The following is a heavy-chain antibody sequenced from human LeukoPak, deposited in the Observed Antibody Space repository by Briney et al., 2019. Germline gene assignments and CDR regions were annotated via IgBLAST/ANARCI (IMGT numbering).Heavy chain of an antibody. CDR2: INPNSGGT. J-gene: IGHJ3*02. CDR1: GYTFTTYG. V-gene: IGHV1-2*02. Sequence: ASVKVSCKASGYTFTTYGISWVRQAPGQGLEWMGWINPNSGGTNYAQKFQGRVTMTRDTSISTAYMELSRLRSDDTAVYYCAGAKKWQDAFDIWGQGTMVTVSS. D-gene: IGHD2-8*01. CDR3: AGAKKWQDAFDI.